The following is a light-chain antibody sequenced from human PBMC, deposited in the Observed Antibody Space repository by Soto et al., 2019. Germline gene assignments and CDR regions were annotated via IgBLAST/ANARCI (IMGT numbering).Light chain of an antibody. CDR1: QSIRNS. CDR3: QQSYTTPYT. CDR2: AAS. V-gene: IGKV1-39*01. Sequence: DIQMTQSPSSLSASVGDRVTITCRSSQSIRNSLNWYQHKPGIAPQLLIYAASTLQSGVPSRFSGSGSGTDFTLTITSLQPADFATYFCQQSYTTPYTFGQGTKVAI. J-gene: IGKJ2*01.